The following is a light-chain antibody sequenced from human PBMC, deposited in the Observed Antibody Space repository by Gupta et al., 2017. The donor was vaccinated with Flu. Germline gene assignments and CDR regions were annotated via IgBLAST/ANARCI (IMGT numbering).Light chain of an antibody. CDR3: QQYHSTPIS. V-gene: IGKV4-1*01. Sequence: DIVMTQSPDSLAVSLGARATINCKSSQSVLYSSNNKNYLAWYQQKPGQPPKLLIYWASTRESGVPDRFSGSGSGTDFTLTISSLQAEDVAVYYCQQYHSTPISFGRGTKVDIK. CDR1: QSVLYSSNNKNY. J-gene: IGKJ3*01. CDR2: WAS.